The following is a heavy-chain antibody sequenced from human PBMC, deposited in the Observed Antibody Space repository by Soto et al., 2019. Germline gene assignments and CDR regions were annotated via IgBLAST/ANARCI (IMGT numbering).Heavy chain of an antibody. V-gene: IGHV4-59*01. CDR1: GCYIISYY. Sequence: SETLSLTCTVSGCYIISYYWSWIRQPPGKGLEWIGYIYYSGSTNYNPSLKSRVTISVDTSKNQFSLKLSSVIAADTAVYYCARISMVRGVVYFDYWGQGTLVTVSS. CDR3: ARISMVRGVVYFDY. D-gene: IGHD3-10*01. J-gene: IGHJ4*02. CDR2: IYYSGST.